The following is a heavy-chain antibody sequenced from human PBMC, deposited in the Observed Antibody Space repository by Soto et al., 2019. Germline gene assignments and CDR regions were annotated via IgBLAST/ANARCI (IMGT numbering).Heavy chain of an antibody. J-gene: IGHJ4*02. CDR3: ARAGGLGAVAADY. Sequence: QLQLQESGSGLVKPSQTLSLTCAVSGGSISSGGYSWSWIRQPPGKGLEWIGYIYHSGSTYYNPSLKSRVTISVDRSKNQFCLKLSSVTAADTAVYYCARAGGLGAVAADYWGQGTLVTVSS. V-gene: IGHV4-30-2*01. D-gene: IGHD6-19*01. CDR1: GGSISSGGYS. CDR2: IYHSGST.